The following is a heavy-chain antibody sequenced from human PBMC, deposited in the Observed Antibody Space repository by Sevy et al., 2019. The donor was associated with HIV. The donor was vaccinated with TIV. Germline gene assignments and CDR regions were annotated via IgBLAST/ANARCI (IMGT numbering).Heavy chain of an antibody. D-gene: IGHD3-22*01. CDR2: ISSSSSYI. J-gene: IGHJ3*02. CDR1: GFTFSSYS. V-gene: IGHV3-21*01. Sequence: GGCLRLSCAASGFTFSSYSMNWVRQAPGKGLEWVSSISSSSSYIYYADSVKGRFTISRDNAKNSLYLQMNSLRAEDTAVYYCARDRSKTPWRYDSSGYPRGDAFDIWGQGTMVTVSS. CDR3: ARDRSKTPWRYDSSGYPRGDAFDI.